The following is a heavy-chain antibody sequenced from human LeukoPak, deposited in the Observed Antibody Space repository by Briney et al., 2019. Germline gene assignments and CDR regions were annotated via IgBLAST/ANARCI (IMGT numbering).Heavy chain of an antibody. V-gene: IGHV3-23*01. D-gene: IGHD3-16*01. CDR3: AKGVYEYVWGSFDY. CDR2: IRNSGDST. Sequence: GGSLRLSCAASGFTFSSYAMNWARQAPGKGLEWVSGIRNSGDSTYYVDSVKGRFTISRDNSQNMLYLQMNSLRAEDAAVYYCAKGVYEYVWGSFDYWGQGTLVTVSS. CDR1: GFTFSSYA. J-gene: IGHJ4*02.